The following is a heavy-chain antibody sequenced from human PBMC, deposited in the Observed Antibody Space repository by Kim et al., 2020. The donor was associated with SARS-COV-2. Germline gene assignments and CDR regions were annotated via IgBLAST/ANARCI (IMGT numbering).Heavy chain of an antibody. Sequence: GGSLRLXCAASGFTFSSYXXXWVRQAXXKGXXXVSXXXSXXXTIYYADSVKGRXXXSRXXAKNXXYLQXXSLRDEDTXXYYXXXRGXXGNAXXIWGXXT. D-gene: IGHD3-16*01. CDR1: GFTFSSYX. CDR2: XXSXXXTI. V-gene: IGHV3-48*02. J-gene: IGHJ3*02. CDR3: XXRGXXGNAXXI.